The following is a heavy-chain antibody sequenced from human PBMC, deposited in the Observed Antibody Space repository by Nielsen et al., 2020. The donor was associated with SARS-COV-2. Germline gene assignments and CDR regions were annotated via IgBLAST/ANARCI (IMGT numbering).Heavy chain of an antibody. Sequence: GESLKISCAASGFTFSSYAMSWVRQAPGKGLEWVSAISGSGGSTYYADSVKGRFTISRDNSKNTLYLQMNSLRAEDTAVYYCAKPSSGWYAVFWGQGTLATVSS. CDR1: GFTFSSYA. J-gene: IGHJ4*02. D-gene: IGHD6-19*01. V-gene: IGHV3-23*01. CDR3: AKPSSGWYAVF. CDR2: ISGSGGST.